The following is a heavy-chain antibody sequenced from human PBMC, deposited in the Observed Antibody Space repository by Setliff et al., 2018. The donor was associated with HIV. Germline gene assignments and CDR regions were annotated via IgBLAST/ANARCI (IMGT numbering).Heavy chain of an antibody. CDR3: ARDRHSSGLGSYGP. V-gene: IGHV4-4*07. CDR2: IDSSGTT. J-gene: IGHJ5*02. CDR1: GGSIGVCR. Sequence: PSETLSLTCTISGGSIGVCRWSWIRQSAGRGLEWIGRIDSSGTTDYKPSLKGRVAISVDTSRNQFSLRVTSVTAADTAVYFCARDRHSSGLGSYGPWGPGILVTVSS. D-gene: IGHD3-10*01.